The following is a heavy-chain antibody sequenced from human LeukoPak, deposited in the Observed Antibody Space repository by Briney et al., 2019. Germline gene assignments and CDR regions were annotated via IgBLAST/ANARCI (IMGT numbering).Heavy chain of an antibody. CDR3: ARSGYCSSSSCYRESDGLDF. CDR1: GYNFISYG. D-gene: IGHD2-2*01. CDR2: VSTYNGNT. V-gene: IGHV1-18*01. J-gene: IGHJ3*01. Sequence: ASVKVSCKASGYNFISYGASWVRQAPGQGLEWMGWVSTYNGNTNYAQNLQYRVTMTTDPATSTAYMELTNLRSGDTAVYYCARSGYCSSSSCYRESDGLDFWGQGTMVTVSS.